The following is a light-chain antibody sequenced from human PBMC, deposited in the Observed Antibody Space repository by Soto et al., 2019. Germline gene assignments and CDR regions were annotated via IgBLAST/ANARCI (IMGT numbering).Light chain of an antibody. Sequence: QSALTQPASVSGSPGQWITISCTGTSSDFGGYNSVSWYQQHPGKAPKLVIYEVSNRPSGVSNRFSGSKSGSTASLTISGLQAEDEADYYCSSYTSSSTPCVFGTGTKVTVL. J-gene: IGLJ1*01. V-gene: IGLV2-14*01. CDR2: EVS. CDR1: SSDFGGYNS. CDR3: SSYTSSSTPCV.